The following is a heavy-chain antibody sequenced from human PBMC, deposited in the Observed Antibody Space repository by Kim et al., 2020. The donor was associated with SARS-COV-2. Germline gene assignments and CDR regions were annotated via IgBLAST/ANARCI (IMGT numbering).Heavy chain of an antibody. V-gene: IGHV4-39*01. CDR3: ARSGNPVAFDI. J-gene: IGHJ3*02. CDR2: T. Sequence: THYTPSRKSRVTISVDTSKNQFSLKLSSVTAADTAVYYCARSGNPVAFDIWGQGTMVTVSS. D-gene: IGHD1-1*01.